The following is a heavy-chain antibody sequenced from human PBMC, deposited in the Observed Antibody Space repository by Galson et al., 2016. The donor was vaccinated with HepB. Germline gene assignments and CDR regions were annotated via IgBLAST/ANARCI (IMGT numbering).Heavy chain of an antibody. Sequence: SVKVSCKASGYTFTNYPINWVRQAPGQRLEWMGWISTGNDETKYAQNLQGRATFTKDTSASTAYMELNSLRSEDTAVYYCVRDPVSDWAPFDYWGQGTLVTISS. CDR1: GYTFTNYP. V-gene: IGHV1-3*04. CDR2: ISTGNDET. D-gene: IGHD6-19*01. J-gene: IGHJ4*02. CDR3: VRDPVSDWAPFDY.